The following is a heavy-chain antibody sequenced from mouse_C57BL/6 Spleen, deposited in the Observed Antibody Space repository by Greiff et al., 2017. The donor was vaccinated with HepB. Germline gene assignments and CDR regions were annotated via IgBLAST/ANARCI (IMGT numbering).Heavy chain of an antibody. V-gene: IGHV7-3*01. CDR2: IRNKANGYTT. D-gene: IGHD4-1*02. Sequence: EVNLVESGGGLVQPGGSLSLSCAASGFTFTGYYMSWVRQPPGKALEWLGFIRNKANGYTTEYSASVKGRFTIYRDNSQSILYLQRHALRAEDSATYYCARSQLGRSVENWYFDVWGTGTTVTVSS. CDR3: ARSQLGRSVENWYFDV. CDR1: GFTFTGYY. J-gene: IGHJ1*03.